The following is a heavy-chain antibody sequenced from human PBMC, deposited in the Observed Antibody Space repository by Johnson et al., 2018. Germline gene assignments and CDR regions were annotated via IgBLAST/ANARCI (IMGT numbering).Heavy chain of an antibody. Sequence: VQLVETGGGVVQPGRSLRLSCAASGFTFSTYAMHWVRQAPGKGLEWVSVISYDESNKDYADSVKGRFTISRDNSKNTVYPEMNSLRVVDTAVYYCAKDDRPTLRPAAYFQHWGQGTLVTVSS. V-gene: IGHV3-30*18. J-gene: IGHJ1*01. CDR2: ISYDESNK. CDR3: AKDDRPTLRPAAYFQH. D-gene: IGHD2-15*01. CDR1: GFTFSTYA.